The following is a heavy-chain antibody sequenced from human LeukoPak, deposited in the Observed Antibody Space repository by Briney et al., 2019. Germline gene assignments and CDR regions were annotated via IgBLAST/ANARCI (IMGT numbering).Heavy chain of an antibody. V-gene: IGHV4-34*01. J-gene: IGHJ6*02. CDR2: INHSGST. CDR3: VGYCSSTSCYAALSMDV. D-gene: IGHD2-2*01. Sequence: SETLSLTCTVSGGSISSYYWSWIRQPPGKGLEWIGEINHSGSTNYNPSLKSRVTISVDTSKNQFSLKLSSVTAADTAVYYCVGYCSSTSCYAALSMDVWGQGTTVTVSS. CDR1: GGSISSYY.